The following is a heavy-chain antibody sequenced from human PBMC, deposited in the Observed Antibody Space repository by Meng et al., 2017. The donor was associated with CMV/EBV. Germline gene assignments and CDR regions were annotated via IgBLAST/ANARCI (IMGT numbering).Heavy chain of an antibody. J-gene: IGHJ4*02. Sequence: SVQVSCKASGGTFSSYAISWVRQAPGQGLEWMGGIIPIFGTANYAQKFQGRVTITTDESTSTAYMELSRLRSEDTAVYYCARESGGYCSSTSCPIDYWGQGTLVTVSS. CDR1: GGTFSSYA. CDR3: ARESGGYCSSTSCPIDY. CDR2: IIPIFGTA. D-gene: IGHD2-2*01. V-gene: IGHV1-69*05.